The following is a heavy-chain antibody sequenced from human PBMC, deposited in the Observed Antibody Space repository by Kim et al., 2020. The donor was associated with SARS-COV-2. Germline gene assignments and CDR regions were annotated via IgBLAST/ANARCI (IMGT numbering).Heavy chain of an antibody. V-gene: IGHV1-18*01. CDR3: ARDPSVDYGSGSWLDP. D-gene: IGHD3-10*01. J-gene: IGHJ5*02. Sequence: ASVKVSCKASGYTFTSYGISWVRQAPGQGLEWMGWISGYNGNTNYAQKLQGRVTMTTDTSTSTAYMELRSLRADDTAMYYCARDPSVDYGSGSWLDPWGLGTLVTVSS. CDR1: GYTFTSYG. CDR2: ISGYNGNT.